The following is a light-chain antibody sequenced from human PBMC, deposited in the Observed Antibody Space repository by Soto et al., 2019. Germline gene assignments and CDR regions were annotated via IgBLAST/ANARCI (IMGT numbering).Light chain of an antibody. CDR1: QSAGNF. V-gene: IGKV3D-15*01. Sequence: EIVMTHSRATRAGSAVEAASLSCRASQSAGNFLAWYQQKPGQAPRLLIYYISTRATGIPARFSGSGSGTEFTLTINSLQSEDSAVYYCQQHNQWPITFGQGTRLEI. J-gene: IGKJ5*01. CDR2: YIS. CDR3: QQHNQWPIT.